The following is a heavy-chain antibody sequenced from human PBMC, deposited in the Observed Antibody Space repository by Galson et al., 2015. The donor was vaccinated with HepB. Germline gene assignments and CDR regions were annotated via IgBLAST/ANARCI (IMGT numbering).Heavy chain of an antibody. CDR2: ISPNGGNT. Sequence: SLRLSCAASTFRFSYYAMNWVRQAPGKGLEWVSAISPNGGNTYYADSVKGRFTISRDNSKNTLYLQMTSLSAEDTAVYYCAVFLGGGDNKYWYYYGMDVWGQGTTVTVSS. CDR1: TFRFSYYA. D-gene: IGHD2-8*02. V-gene: IGHV3-23*01. CDR3: AVFLGGGDNKYWYYYGMDV. J-gene: IGHJ6*02.